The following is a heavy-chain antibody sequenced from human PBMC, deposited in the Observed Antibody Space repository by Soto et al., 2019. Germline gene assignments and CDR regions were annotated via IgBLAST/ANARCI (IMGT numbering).Heavy chain of an antibody. J-gene: IGHJ4*02. V-gene: IGHV4-34*01. CDR1: GGSFSGYY. D-gene: IGHD3-3*01. Sequence: PSETLSLTCAVYGGSFSGYYWSWIRQPPGKGLEWIGEINHSGSTNYNPSLKSRVTISVDTSKNQFFLKLSSVTAADTAVYYCARGQLRFLEWPTPPDYCGQGTLVTVYS. CDR3: ARGQLRFLEWPTPPDY. CDR2: INHSGST.